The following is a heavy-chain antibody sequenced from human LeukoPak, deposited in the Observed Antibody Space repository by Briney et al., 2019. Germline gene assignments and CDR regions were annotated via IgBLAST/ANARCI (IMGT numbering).Heavy chain of an antibody. CDR3: AKDIFTMVRGVVDY. CDR1: GFTFDDYA. J-gene: IGHJ4*02. Sequence: GGSLRLSCGASGFTFDDYAMHWVRQAPGKGLEWVSGISWNSGSIGYADSVKGRFTISRDNAKNSLYLQMNSLRAEDTALYYCAKDIFTMVRGVVDYWGQGTLVTVSS. D-gene: IGHD3-10*01. V-gene: IGHV3-9*01. CDR2: ISWNSGSI.